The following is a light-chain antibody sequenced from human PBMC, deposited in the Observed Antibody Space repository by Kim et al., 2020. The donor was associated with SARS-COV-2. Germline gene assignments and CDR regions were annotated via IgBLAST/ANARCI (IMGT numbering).Light chain of an antibody. CDR3: NSYTSTGTWV. J-gene: IGLJ3*02. Sequence: QSALTQPASVSGSPGQSITISCTGTSSDVGGYNYVSWYQQHPGKGPKLMIYEVSNRPSGVSDRFSGSKSGNTASLTISGLQAEDEADYYCNSYTSTGTWVFGGGTKLTVL. CDR2: EVS. V-gene: IGLV2-14*03. CDR1: SSDVGGYNY.